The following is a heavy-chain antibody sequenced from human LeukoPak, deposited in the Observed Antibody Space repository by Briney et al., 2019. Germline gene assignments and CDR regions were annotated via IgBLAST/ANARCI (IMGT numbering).Heavy chain of an antibody. CDR2: IYPGDSDT. J-gene: IGHJ2*01. CDR1: GHSFTSYW. CDR3: ARHPSGYYGSGSYYNGHWYFDL. D-gene: IGHD3-10*01. Sequence: GESLKISCKGSGHSFTSYWIGWVRQMPGKGLEWMGIIYPGDSDTRYSPSFQGQVTISADKSISTAYLQWSSLKASDTAMYYCARHPSGYYGSGSYYNGHWYFDLWGRGTLVTVSS. V-gene: IGHV5-51*01.